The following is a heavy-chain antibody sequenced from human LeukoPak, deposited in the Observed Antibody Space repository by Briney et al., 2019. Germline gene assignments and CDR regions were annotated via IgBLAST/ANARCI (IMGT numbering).Heavy chain of an antibody. V-gene: IGHV1-24*01. D-gene: IGHD6-13*01. CDR1: GYTLTELS. J-gene: IGHJ3*02. CDR3: ATLIAAAGTLAFDI. Sequence: ASVKVSCKVSGYTLTELSTHWVRQAPGKGLEWMGGFDPEDGETIYAQKFQGRVTMTEDTSTDTAYMELSSLRSEDTAVYYCATLIAAAGTLAFDIWGQGTMVTVSS. CDR2: FDPEDGET.